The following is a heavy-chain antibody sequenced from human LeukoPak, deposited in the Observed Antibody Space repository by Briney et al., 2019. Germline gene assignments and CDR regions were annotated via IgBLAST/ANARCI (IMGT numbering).Heavy chain of an antibody. Sequence: GGSLRLSCAASGSTFSSYWMSWVRQAPGKGLEWVANIKQDGSEKYYVDSVKGRFTISRENAKKSMYLQMKSLRAEDTAVYYCARDQLAAATDYWGQGTLVTVSS. J-gene: IGHJ4*02. CDR1: GSTFSSYW. CDR3: ARDQLAAATDY. V-gene: IGHV3-7*01. CDR2: IKQDGSEK. D-gene: IGHD6-13*01.